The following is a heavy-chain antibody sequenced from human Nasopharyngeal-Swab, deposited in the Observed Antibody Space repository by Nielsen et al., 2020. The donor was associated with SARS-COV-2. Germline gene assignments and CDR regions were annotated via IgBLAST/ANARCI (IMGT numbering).Heavy chain of an antibody. CDR2: IRSKANSYAT. J-gene: IGHJ4*02. Sequence: GGSLRLSCAASGFTFSGSAMYWVRQASGKGLEWVGRIRSKANSYATAYVASVKGRFTISRDDSKNTAYLQMNSLKTEDTAVYYCTGGVTRVRHWGQGTLVTVSS. V-gene: IGHV3-73*01. CDR1: GFTFSGSA. D-gene: IGHD2-8*02. CDR3: TGGVTRVRH.